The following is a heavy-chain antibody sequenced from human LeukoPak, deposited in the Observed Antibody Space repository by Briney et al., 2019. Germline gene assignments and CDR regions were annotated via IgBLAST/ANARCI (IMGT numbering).Heavy chain of an antibody. J-gene: IGHJ6*02. CDR2: IGTAGDT. Sequence: GGSLRLSCAASGFTFSSYDMHWVRQATGKGLEWVSAIGTAGDTYYPGSVKGRFTISRENAKNSLYLQMNSLRAGDTAVYYCARVAPTSGMDVWGQGTTVTVSS. V-gene: IGHV3-13*01. CDR1: GFTFSSYD. CDR3: ARVAPTSGMDV.